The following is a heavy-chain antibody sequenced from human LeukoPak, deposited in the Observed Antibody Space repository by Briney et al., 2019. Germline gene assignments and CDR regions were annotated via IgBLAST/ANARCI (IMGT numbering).Heavy chain of an antibody. Sequence: KPSETLSLTCAVYGGSFSGYYWSWIRQPPGKGLEWIGEINHSGSTNYNPSLKSRVTISVDTSKNQFSLKLSSVTAADTAVYYCARDGAVAGTGGGLYWGQGTLVTVSS. CDR3: ARDGAVAGTGGGLY. CDR1: GGSFSGYY. J-gene: IGHJ4*02. CDR2: INHSGST. D-gene: IGHD6-19*01. V-gene: IGHV4-34*01.